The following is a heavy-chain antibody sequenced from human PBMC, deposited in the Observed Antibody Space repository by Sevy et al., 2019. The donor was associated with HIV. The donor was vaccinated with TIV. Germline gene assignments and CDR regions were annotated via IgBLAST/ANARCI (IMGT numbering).Heavy chain of an antibody. CDR2: IIPIFGTA. D-gene: IGHD2-2*02. CDR1: GGTFSSYA. CDR3: ARDREGYCSSTSCYTLDY. V-gene: IGHV1-69*13. Sequence: ASVKVSCKASGGTFSSYAISWVRQAPGQGLECMGGIIPIFGTANYAQKFQGRVTITADESTSTAYMELSSLRSEDTAVYYCARDREGYCSSTSCYTLDYWGQGTLVTVSS. J-gene: IGHJ4*02.